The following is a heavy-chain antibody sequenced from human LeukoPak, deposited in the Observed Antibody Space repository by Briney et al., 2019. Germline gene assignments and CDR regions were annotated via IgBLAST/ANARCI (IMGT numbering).Heavy chain of an antibody. J-gene: IGHJ4*02. CDR2: ISHNADTI. CDR3: AKAVHLDS. V-gene: IGHV3-11*04. CDR1: GFIFGRYY. Sequence: GGSLRPSCAGTGFIFGRYYMSWIRQAPGKGLEWIAYISHNADTIYYADSVKGRFTISRDNDKNSLFLEMENLRADDTAVYYCAKAVHLDSWGQGTLVTVSS.